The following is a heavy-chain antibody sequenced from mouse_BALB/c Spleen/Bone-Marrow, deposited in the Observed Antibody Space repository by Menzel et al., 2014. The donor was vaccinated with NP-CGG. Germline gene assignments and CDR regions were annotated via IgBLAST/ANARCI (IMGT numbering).Heavy chain of an antibody. CDR3: SREGAY. CDR1: GYTFTNYY. CDR2: ITPSNGGS. J-gene: IGHJ3*01. V-gene: IGHV1S81*02. Sequence: QVQLKQSGAELVKPGASVKLSCEASGYTFTNYYMYWVKQRPGQGLEWIGEITPSNGGSNFIEKFKNKATLTVDKSSSTAYMQLSSLTSEDSAVYYCSREGAYWGQGTLVTVSA.